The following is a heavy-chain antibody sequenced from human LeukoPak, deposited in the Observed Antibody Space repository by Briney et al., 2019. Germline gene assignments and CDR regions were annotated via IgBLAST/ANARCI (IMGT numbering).Heavy chain of an antibody. V-gene: IGHV3-66*01. D-gene: IGHD3-9*01. CDR1: GFTVSSNH. CDR2: TYSGSST. Sequence: GGSLRLSCAASGFTVSSNHMGWVRQAPGKGLEWVSVTYSGSSTYYADSVKGRFTISRDNSKNTLYLQMSSLRAEDTAVYYCASRGTTDWYQGGFDYWGQGTLVSVSS. CDR3: ASRGTTDWYQGGFDY. J-gene: IGHJ4*02.